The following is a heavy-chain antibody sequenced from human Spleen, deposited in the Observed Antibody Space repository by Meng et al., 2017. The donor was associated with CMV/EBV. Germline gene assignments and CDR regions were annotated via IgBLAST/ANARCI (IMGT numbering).Heavy chain of an antibody. CDR3: AREGLETLFDY. Sequence: QVQLGRTGAAVRKPGSSVKVSCKASGGTFSSYAISWVRQAPGQGLEWMGGIIPIFGTANYAQKFQGRVTITADESTSTAYMELSSLRSEDTAVYYCAREGLETLFDYWGQGTLVTVSS. CDR2: IIPIFGTA. D-gene: IGHD5-12*01. V-gene: IGHV1-69*12. J-gene: IGHJ4*02. CDR1: GGTFSSYA.